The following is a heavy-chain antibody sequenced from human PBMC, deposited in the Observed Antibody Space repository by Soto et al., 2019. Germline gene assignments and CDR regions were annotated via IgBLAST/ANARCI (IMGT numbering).Heavy chain of an antibody. CDR1: GYRFTTYG. CDR2: ISTYNGNT. D-gene: IGHD7-27*01. J-gene: IGHJ6*02. Sequence: QVQLLQSGAEVKKPGASVKVSCKASGYRFTTYGITWVRLAPGQGLEWLGGISTYNGNTDYAQNLQDRVTMTTETSTSTAYMDVTSLTSDDTAVYYCARGLGTNGLDVWGQGTTVTVSS. CDR3: ARGLGTNGLDV. V-gene: IGHV1-18*04.